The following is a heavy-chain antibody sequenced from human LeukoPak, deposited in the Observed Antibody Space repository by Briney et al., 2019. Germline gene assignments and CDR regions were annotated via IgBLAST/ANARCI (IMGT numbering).Heavy chain of an antibody. CDR1: GLTFSSYA. CDR3: AKDKVYYYDSSGYSCFDY. J-gene: IGHJ4*02. CDR2: ISGSGGTT. Sequence: GGSLRLSCAASGLTFSSYAVSWVRQAPGKGLEWVSGISGSGGTTYYADSVKGRFTISRDNSKNTLYLQMNSLRAEDTAVYYCAKDKVYYYDSSGYSCFDYWGQGTLVTVPS. V-gene: IGHV3-23*01. D-gene: IGHD3-22*01.